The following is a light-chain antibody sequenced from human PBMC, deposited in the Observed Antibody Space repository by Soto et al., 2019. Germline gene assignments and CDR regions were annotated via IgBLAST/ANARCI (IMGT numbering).Light chain of an antibody. V-gene: IGLV2-18*02. CDR3: SSFTSNSTLV. CDR2: EVS. J-gene: IGLJ2*01. Sequence: QSALTQPPSVSGSPGQPVTISCTGTSSDVGSYNRVSWYQQPPGTAPKLMIYEVSNRPSGVPDRFSGSKSGNTASLTISGLQAEDEADYYCSSFTSNSTLVFGGGTKLTVL. CDR1: SSDVGSYNR.